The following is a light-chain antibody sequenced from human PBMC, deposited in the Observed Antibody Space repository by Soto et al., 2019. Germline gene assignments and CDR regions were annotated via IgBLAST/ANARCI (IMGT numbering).Light chain of an antibody. CDR3: QQYVSSPT. J-gene: IGKJ5*01. CDR2: DAS. CDR1: QSVSSSY. Sequence: EIVLTQSPATLSLSPGERATLSCGASQSVSSSYLAWYQQQPGLAPRLLIYDASYRATGIPDRFSGSGSGTDFTLTISRLEPEDFAVYYCQQYVSSPTFGQGTRLEIK. V-gene: IGKV3D-20*01.